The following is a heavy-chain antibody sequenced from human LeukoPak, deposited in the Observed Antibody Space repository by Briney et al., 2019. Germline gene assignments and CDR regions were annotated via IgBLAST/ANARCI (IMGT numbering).Heavy chain of an antibody. V-gene: IGHV4-59*08. CDR3: ARSRIWFDY. D-gene: IGHD1-14*01. CDR1: GGSISSYY. J-gene: IGHJ4*02. CDR2: IYYSGST. Sequence: SETLSLTCTVSGGSISSYYWTWIRQPPGKGLEWIGYIYYSGSTNYNPSLKSRVTISVDTSKDQLSLKLSSVTAADTAVYYCARSRIWFDYWGQGTLVTVSS.